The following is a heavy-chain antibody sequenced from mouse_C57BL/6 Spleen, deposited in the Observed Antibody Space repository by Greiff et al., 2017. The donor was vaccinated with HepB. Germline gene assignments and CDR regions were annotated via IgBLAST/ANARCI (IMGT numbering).Heavy chain of an antibody. V-gene: IGHV5-17*01. CDR3: ARWDYGNYFDY. CDR1: GFTFSDYG. CDR2: ISSGSSTI. Sequence: VQLKESGGGLVKPGGSLKLSCAASGFTFSDYGMHWVRQAPEKGLEWVAYISSGSSTIYYADTVKGRFTISRDNAKYTLFLQMTSLRSEDTAMYYCARWDYGNYFDYWGQGTTLTVSS. D-gene: IGHD2-1*01. J-gene: IGHJ2*01.